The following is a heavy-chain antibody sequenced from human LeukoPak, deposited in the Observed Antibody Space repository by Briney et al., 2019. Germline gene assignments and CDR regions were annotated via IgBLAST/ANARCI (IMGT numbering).Heavy chain of an antibody. CDR1: GGSISSSNW. V-gene: IGHV4-4*02. Sequence: PSGTLSLTCAVSGGSISSSNWWSWVRQPPGKGLEWIGSIYYSGSTYYNPSLKSRVTISVDTSKNQFSLKLSSVTAADTAVYYCARVTGYMIEDYFDYWGQGTLVTVSS. CDR3: ARVTGYMIEDYFDY. CDR2: IYYSGST. D-gene: IGHD3-22*01. J-gene: IGHJ4*02.